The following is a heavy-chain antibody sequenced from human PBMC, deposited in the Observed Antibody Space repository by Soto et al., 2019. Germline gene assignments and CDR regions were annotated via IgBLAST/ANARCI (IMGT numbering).Heavy chain of an antibody. D-gene: IGHD1-20*01. J-gene: IGHJ6*02. CDR3: ARDRGITGTDYYYYGMDV. CDR2: IYYSGST. Sequence: SETLSLTCTVSGGSISSYYWSXIRQPXGKGLEWIGYIYYSGSTNYNPSLKSRVTISVDTSKNQFSLKLSSVTAADTAVYYCARDRGITGTDYYYYGMDVWGQGTTVTVSS. CDR1: GGSISSYY. V-gene: IGHV4-59*01.